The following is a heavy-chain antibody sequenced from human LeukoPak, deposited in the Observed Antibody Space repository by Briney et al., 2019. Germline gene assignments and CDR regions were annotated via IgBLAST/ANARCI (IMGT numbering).Heavy chain of an antibody. V-gene: IGHV3-7*01. CDR1: GFTFSSYA. Sequence: PGRSLRLSCAASGFTFSSYAMHWVRQAPGKGLEWVASIQKDGSGNSYVDSVKGRFTISRDNAKNSLYLQMNSLRPDDTAVYYCARGNSSSKIDFWGKGTLVTVS. CDR2: IQKDGSGN. D-gene: IGHD6-6*01. CDR3: ARGNSSSKIDF. J-gene: IGHJ4*02.